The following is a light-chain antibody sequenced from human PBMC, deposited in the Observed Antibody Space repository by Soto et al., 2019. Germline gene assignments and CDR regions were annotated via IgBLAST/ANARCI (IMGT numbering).Light chain of an antibody. V-gene: IGLV2-14*01. CDR3: SSYTSSTTRV. CDR2: EVT. Sequence: QSVLTQPASVSGSPGQSITISCTGTSSDVGGYDYVSWYQLHPGKAPKLMIYEVTNRASGVSNRFSGSKSGNTASLTISGLQAEDETDYYCSSYTSSTTRVFGTGTKLTVL. J-gene: IGLJ1*01. CDR1: SSDVGGYDY.